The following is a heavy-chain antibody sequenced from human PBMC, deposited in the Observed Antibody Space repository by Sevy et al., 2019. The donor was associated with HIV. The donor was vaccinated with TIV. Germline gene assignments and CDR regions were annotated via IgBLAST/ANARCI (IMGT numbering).Heavy chain of an antibody. CDR2: ISYDGSNK. D-gene: IGHD6-19*01. V-gene: IGHV3-30*04. CDR1: GFTFSSYA. CDR3: ASDMGYSSGWTEYYYYYYGMDV. Sequence: GGSLRLSCAASGFTFSSYAMHWVRQAPGKGLEWVAVISYDGSNKYYADSVKGRFTISRDNSKNTLYLQMNSLRAEDTAVYYCASDMGYSSGWTEYYYYYYGMDVWGQGTTVTVSS. J-gene: IGHJ6*02.